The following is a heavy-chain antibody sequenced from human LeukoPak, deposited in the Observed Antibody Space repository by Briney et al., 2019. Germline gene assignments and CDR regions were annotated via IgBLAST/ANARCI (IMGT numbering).Heavy chain of an antibody. CDR1: GFTFSSYW. V-gene: IGHV3-7*01. CDR3: AREIISSGLHYYYMDV. Sequence: PGGSLRLSCAASGFTFSSYWMSWVRQAPGKGLEGVANIKQDGSEKYYVDSVKGRFTISRYNAKNSLYLQMNSLRAEDTAVYYCAREIISSGLHYYYMDVWGKGTTVTVSS. D-gene: IGHD3-22*01. J-gene: IGHJ6*03. CDR2: IKQDGSEK.